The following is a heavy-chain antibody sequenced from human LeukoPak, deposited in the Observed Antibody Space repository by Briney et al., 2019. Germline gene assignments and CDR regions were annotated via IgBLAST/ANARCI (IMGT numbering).Heavy chain of an antibody. CDR3: ARLPYLLELTMVFDY. CDR2: IIPIFGTA. V-gene: IGHV1-69*13. Sequence: ASVKVSCKASGGTFSSYGISWVRQAPGQGLEWMGGIIPIFGTANYAQKFQGRVTVTADESTSTAFLELSSLRSEDTAVYYCARLPYLLELTMVFDYWGQGTLVTVSS. D-gene: IGHD3-10*01. J-gene: IGHJ4*02. CDR1: GGTFSSYG.